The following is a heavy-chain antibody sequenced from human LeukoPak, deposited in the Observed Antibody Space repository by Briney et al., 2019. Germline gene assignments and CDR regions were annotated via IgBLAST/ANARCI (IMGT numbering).Heavy chain of an antibody. CDR2: ISSNGGST. Sequence: PGGSLRLSCAASGFTFSSYAMHWVRQAPGKGLKYVSAISSNGGSTYYANSVKGRFTISRDNSKNTLYLQMGSLRAEDMAVYYCARSPYYYDSSGYLFDYWGQGTLVTVSS. CDR3: ARSPYYYDSSGYLFDY. D-gene: IGHD3-22*01. J-gene: IGHJ4*02. CDR1: GFTFSSYA. V-gene: IGHV3-64*01.